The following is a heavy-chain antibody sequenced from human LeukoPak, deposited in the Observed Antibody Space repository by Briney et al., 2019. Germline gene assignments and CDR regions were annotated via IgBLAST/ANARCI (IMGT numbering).Heavy chain of an antibody. CDR3: ARWGGSYKPGLDY. CDR2: ISYDGSNK. J-gene: IGHJ4*02. Sequence: PGGSLRLSCAASGFTFRNYALHWLRQPPGKGLEWVAVISYDGSNKYYADSVKGRFTISRDNSKNTLYLQMNSLRAEDTAVYYCARWGGSYKPGLDYWGQGTLVTVSS. D-gene: IGHD1-26*01. V-gene: IGHV3-30-3*01. CDR1: GFTFRNYA.